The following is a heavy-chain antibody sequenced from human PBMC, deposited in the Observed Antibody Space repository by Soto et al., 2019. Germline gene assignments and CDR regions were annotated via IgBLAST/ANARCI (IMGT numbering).Heavy chain of an antibody. V-gene: IGHV3-21*01. J-gene: IGHJ3*01. D-gene: IGHD1-26*01. CDR3: ARDREGVGAGLF. Sequence: EVQLVESGGGLVKPGGSLRRSCAASGFTFSSYSLNWVRQAPGKGLEWVSSISSSSSYIFYADSVKGRFTISRDNAKNSLYLQMNSLRAEDTAVYYCARDREGVGAGLFWGQGTMVTVSS. CDR2: ISSSSSYI. CDR1: GFTFSSYS.